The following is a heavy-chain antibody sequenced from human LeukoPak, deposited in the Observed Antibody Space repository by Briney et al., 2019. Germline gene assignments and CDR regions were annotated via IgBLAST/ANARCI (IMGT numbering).Heavy chain of an antibody. J-gene: IGHJ4*02. Sequence: PSQTLSLTCTVSGGSISSGDYYWSWIRQPPGKGLEWIGYIYYSGSTNYNPSLKSRVTISVDTSKNQFSLKLSSVTAADTAVYYCARVDYDFWSGYPYYFDYWGQGTLVTVSS. CDR1: GGSISSGDYY. CDR2: IYYSGST. CDR3: ARVDYDFWSGYPYYFDY. D-gene: IGHD3-3*01. V-gene: IGHV4-30-4*01.